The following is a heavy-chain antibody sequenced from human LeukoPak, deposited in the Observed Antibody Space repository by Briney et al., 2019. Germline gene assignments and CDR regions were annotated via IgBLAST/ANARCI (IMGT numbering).Heavy chain of an antibody. CDR2: INSDGSST. V-gene: IGHV3-74*01. D-gene: IGHD2-15*01. Sequence: TGGSLRLSCAASGFTFSSYWMHWVRQAPGKGLVWVSRINSDGSSTSYADSVKGRFTISRDNAKNTLYLQMNSLRAEDTAVYYCARGTYCSGGSCYSRNWFDPWGQGTLVTVSS. CDR3: ARGTYCSGGSCYSRNWFDP. J-gene: IGHJ5*02. CDR1: GFTFSSYW.